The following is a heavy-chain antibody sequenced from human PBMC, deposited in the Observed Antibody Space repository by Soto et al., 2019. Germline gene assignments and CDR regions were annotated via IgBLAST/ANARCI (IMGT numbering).Heavy chain of an antibody. V-gene: IGHV3-66*01. CDR3: ARDIERDGYASFDC. J-gene: IGHJ4*02. CDR2: IYGGGTT. D-gene: IGHD5-12*01. CDR1: GFTVSSNY. Sequence: EVQLVESGGGLVQPGGSLRLSCGASGFTVSSNYMSWVRQAPGKGLEWVSVIYGGGTTSYTDSVKGRFTISRDNSKDTLYLQMNSLIAEDTAVYYCARDIERDGYASFDCWGQGTLVTVSS.